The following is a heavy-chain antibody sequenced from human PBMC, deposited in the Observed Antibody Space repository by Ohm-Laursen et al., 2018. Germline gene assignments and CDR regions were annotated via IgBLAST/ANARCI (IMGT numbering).Heavy chain of an antibody. CDR3: AKDVSYYGSGRPFDY. D-gene: IGHD3-10*01. CDR2: ISWNSGSI. V-gene: IGHV3-9*01. CDR1: GFTFSNYW. J-gene: IGHJ4*02. Sequence: SLRLSCAASGFTFSNYWMHWVRQAPGKGLEWVSGISWNSGSIGYADSVKGRFTISRDNAKNSLYLQMNSLRAEDTALYYCAKDVSYYGSGRPFDYWGQGTLVTVSS.